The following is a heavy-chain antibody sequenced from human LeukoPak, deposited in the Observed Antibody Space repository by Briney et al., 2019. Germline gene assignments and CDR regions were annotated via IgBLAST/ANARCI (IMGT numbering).Heavy chain of an antibody. V-gene: IGHV4-4*09. Sequence: SETLSLTCTVSGGSISSYYWSWIRQPPGKGLEWIGYIYTSGSTNYNPSLKSRVTISVDTSKNQFSLKLSSVTAADTAVYYCARHILGYDLARLEELGLDYWGQGTLVTVSS. CDR1: GGSISSYY. J-gene: IGHJ4*02. D-gene: IGHD3-9*01. CDR3: ARHILGYDLARLEELGLDY. CDR2: IYTSGST.